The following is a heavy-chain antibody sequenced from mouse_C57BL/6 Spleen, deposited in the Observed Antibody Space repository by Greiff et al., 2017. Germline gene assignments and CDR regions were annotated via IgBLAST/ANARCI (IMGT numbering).Heavy chain of an antibody. J-gene: IGHJ1*03. CDR1: GYSITSGYY. CDR2: ISYDGSN. V-gene: IGHV3-6*01. Sequence: EVKLVESGPGLVKPSQSLSLTCSVTGYSITSGYYWNWIRQFPGNKLEWMGYISYDGSNNYNPSLKNRISITRDTSKNQFFLKLNSVTTEDTATYYCARDLGRYFDVWGTGTTVTVSS. D-gene: IGHD4-1*01. CDR3: ARDLGRYFDV.